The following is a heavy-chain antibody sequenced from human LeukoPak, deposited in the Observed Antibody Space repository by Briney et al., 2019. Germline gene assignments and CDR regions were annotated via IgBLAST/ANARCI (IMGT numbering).Heavy chain of an antibody. J-gene: IGHJ4*02. Sequence: SVKVSCKASGGTYSSYVISWVRQAPGQGLEWMGRIIPILGIANYAQKFQGRVTITADKSTSTAYMELSSLRSEDTAVYYCASPPADYYDSRDYFDYWGQGTLVTVSS. CDR1: GGTYSSYV. V-gene: IGHV1-69*04. D-gene: IGHD3-22*01. CDR3: ASPPADYYDSRDYFDY. CDR2: IIPILGIA.